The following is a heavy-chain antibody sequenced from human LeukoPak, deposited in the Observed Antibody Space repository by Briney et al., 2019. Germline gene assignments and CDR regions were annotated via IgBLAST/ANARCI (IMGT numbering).Heavy chain of an antibody. CDR2: ISGIGGRT. CDR3: AKDSGFSSSWQLGY. Sequence: GGSLRLSCAASGFTFSNHAMSWVRQAPGKGLEWVSDISGIGGRTYYADSVKGRFTISRDNSKNTLYLQMKSLRAEDTAVYYCAKDSGFSSSWQLGYWGQGTQVTVSS. J-gene: IGHJ4*02. V-gene: IGHV3-23*01. CDR1: GFTFSNHA. D-gene: IGHD6-13*01.